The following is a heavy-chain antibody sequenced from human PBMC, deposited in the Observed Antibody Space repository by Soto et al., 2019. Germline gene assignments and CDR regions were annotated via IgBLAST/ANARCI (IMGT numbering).Heavy chain of an antibody. CDR3: AGRNKSGPIRAYYYYYGMDV. D-gene: IGHD1-20*01. CDR1: GGTFSSYA. Sequence: QVQLVQSGAEVKKPGSSVKVSCKASGGTFSSYAISWVRQAPGQGLEWMGGIIPIFGTANYAQKFQGRVTITADESTRTAYKELISLRSEDTAVYYCAGRNKSGPIRAYYYYYGMDVWGQGTTVTVSS. CDR2: IIPIFGTA. V-gene: IGHV1-69*01. J-gene: IGHJ6*02.